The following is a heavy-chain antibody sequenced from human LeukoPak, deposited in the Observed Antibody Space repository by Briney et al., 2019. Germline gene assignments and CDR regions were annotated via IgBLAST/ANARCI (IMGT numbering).Heavy chain of an antibody. Sequence: GASVKVSCKASGYSFTGYYIHWVRQAPGQGLEWMGWINPNSGGTKYVQKFQGWATMTRDTSIGTAFMELNRLRSDDTAVYYCAGDRAGSTSSFDYWGQGTLVTVSS. D-gene: IGHD1-1*01. CDR2: INPNSGGT. V-gene: IGHV1-2*04. CDR3: AGDRAGSTSSFDY. CDR1: GYSFTGYY. J-gene: IGHJ4*02.